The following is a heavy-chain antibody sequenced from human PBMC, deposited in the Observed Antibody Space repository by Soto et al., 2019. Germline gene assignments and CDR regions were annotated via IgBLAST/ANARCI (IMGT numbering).Heavy chain of an antibody. V-gene: IGHV5-10-1*01. CDR1: AYRLTNYW. D-gene: IGHD4-4*01. Sequence: ESQKISCQGSAYRLTNYWISWRRQMPGKGMEWMGRIDTSDSYTNYSPSFQGHVPISADKSISTAYLQWSSLKASDTAMYYCRAAYSKAGMDGWVQGTKVTISS. J-gene: IGHJ6*02. CDR2: IDTSDSYT. CDR3: RAAYSKAGMDG.